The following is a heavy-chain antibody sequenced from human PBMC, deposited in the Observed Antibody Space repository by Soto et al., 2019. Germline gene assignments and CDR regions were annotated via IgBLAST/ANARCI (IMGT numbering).Heavy chain of an antibody. CDR3: ARDYFDSSGYYWVDY. V-gene: IGHV4-59*01. CDR1: GGSISSYY. J-gene: IGHJ4*02. D-gene: IGHD3-22*01. Sequence: SETLSLTCTVSGGSISSYYWSWIRQPPGKGLEWIGYIYYTGSTNYNPSLNSRVPISLDMSKPQFSLKLSSVTAADTAVYYCARDYFDSSGYYWVDYWGQGTLVTVSS. CDR2: IYYTGST.